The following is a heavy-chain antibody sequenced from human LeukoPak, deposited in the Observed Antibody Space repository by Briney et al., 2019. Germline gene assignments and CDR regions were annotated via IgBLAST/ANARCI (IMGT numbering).Heavy chain of an antibody. D-gene: IGHD4-17*01. V-gene: IGHV3-15*01. CDR2: IRRKSDGGTA. CDR1: GFTFSNAW. J-gene: IGHJ4*02. CDR3: STLTTVPKPFDY. Sequence: GGSLRLSCAASGFTFSNAWMSWVRQAPGKGLEWVGRIRRKSDGGTADYAAPVKGRFTISRDDSKNTLYLQMNSLKTEDTAVYYCSTLTTVPKPFDYWGQGTLVTVSP.